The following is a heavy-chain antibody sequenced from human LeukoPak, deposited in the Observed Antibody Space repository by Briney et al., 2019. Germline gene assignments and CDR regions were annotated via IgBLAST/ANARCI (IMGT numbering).Heavy chain of an antibody. CDR1: RFTFRSYA. D-gene: IGHD4-23*01. CDR2: ISNSGGST. Sequence: PGGSLRLSWAASRFTFRSYAMSWVRQAPGKGLEWVSGISNSGGSTYYADSVKGRFTISRDNSKNTLYLQMNSLRAEDTAVYYCAKVGYGGNTRDYGMDVWGRGTTVTVSS. J-gene: IGHJ6*02. V-gene: IGHV3-23*01. CDR3: AKVGYGGNTRDYGMDV.